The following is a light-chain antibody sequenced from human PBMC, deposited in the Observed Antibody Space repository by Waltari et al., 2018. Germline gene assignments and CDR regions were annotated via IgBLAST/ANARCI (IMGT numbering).Light chain of an antibody. V-gene: IGKV1-5*03. CDR3: QQYKSYSPYT. J-gene: IGKJ2*01. CDR1: QSIIRG. Sequence: DIQMTQSPSTLSASVGDRVTITCRARQSIIRGVAWYQHNPGEAPTVLIYKSSTSESGVPSWFSVSGSGTEFTLTISSLQPDDFAFYYCQQYKSYSPYTPGRGTKLEI. CDR2: KSS.